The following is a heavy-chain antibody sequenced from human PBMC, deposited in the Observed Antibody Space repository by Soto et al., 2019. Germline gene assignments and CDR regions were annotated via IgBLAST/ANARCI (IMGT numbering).Heavy chain of an antibody. V-gene: IGHV4-61*08. D-gene: IGHD3-10*01. Sequence: SETLSLTCTVSGGSINSGDYYWSWIRQHPGKGLEWIGYIYYSGSTSYNPSLKSRVTISVDTSKNQFSLKLSSVTAADTAVYYCARDLGGSGSYVYYYYGMDVWGQGTTVTVSS. CDR1: GGSINSGDYY. CDR3: ARDLGGSGSYVYYYYGMDV. CDR2: IYYSGST. J-gene: IGHJ6*01.